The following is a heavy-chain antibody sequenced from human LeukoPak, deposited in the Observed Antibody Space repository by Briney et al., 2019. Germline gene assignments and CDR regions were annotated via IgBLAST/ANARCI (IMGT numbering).Heavy chain of an antibody. CDR3: ASGSKPTPGRYCSGGSCLHFQH. J-gene: IGHJ1*01. V-gene: IGHV1-8*01. Sequence: ASVKVSCKASGYTFTSYDINGVRQATGQGLEWMGWMNPNSGNTGYTQKFQGRVNMTRNTSISTAYMELSSLRSEDTAVYYCASGSKPTPGRYCSGGSCLHFQHWGQGTLVTVSS. CDR2: MNPNSGNT. CDR1: GYTFTSYD. D-gene: IGHD2-15*01.